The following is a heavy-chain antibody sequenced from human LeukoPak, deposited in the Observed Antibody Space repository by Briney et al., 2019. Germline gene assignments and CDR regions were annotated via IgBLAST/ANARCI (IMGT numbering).Heavy chain of an antibody. CDR2: MKPNSGNT. D-gene: IGHD2-2*01. CDR1: GHTLTSYD. Sequence: SLKVSCKPSGHTLTSYDINWVRQATGQGLEWRGWMKPNSGNTGYAQKCQGRVTMTRHTSISTAYMELSSLRSEDTAVYYCARSHIVVVPAAPWTYGMDVWGQGTTVTVSS. CDR3: ARSHIVVVPAAPWTYGMDV. V-gene: IGHV1-8*01. J-gene: IGHJ6*02.